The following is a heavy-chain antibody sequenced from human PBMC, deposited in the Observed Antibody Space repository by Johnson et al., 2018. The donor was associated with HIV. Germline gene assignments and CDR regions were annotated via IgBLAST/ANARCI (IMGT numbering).Heavy chain of an antibody. CDR3: STDQAGDYVWGSYRYAFDI. V-gene: IGHV3-15*01. CDR1: GFTFSSAW. Sequence: VQLVESGGGVVQPGRSLRLSCAASGFTFSSAWMSWVRQAPGKGLEWVGRITSKTDGGTTDYAAPVTGRFTISRDDSKNALFLQMNSLKTEDTAVYFCSTDQAGDYVWGSYRYAFDIWGQGTLVTVSS. CDR2: ITSKTDGGTT. D-gene: IGHD3-16*02. J-gene: IGHJ3*02.